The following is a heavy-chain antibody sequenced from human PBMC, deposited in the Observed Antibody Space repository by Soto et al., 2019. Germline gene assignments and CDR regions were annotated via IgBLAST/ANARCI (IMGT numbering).Heavy chain of an antibody. CDR3: AKTVLLDP. V-gene: IGHV3-23*01. CDR1: GFTFSTYA. Sequence: PGGSLRLSCVASGFTFSTYAMSWFRQAPGKGLEWVSSISISGAGTYYADSVKGRFTISRDNSKNMLYLQMTSLRAEDTALYYCAKTVLLDPRGQGILVPVYS. D-gene: IGHD2-8*02. CDR2: ISISGAGT. J-gene: IGHJ5*02.